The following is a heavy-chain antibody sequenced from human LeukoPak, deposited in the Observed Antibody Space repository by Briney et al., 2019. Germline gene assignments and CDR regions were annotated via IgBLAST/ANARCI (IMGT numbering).Heavy chain of an antibody. CDR2: IIPILGIA. D-gene: IGHD3-22*01. V-gene: IGHV1-69*04. CDR1: GYTFTGYY. CDR3: ARAGLDSSGFYYYYNGMDV. Sequence: ASVKVSCKASGYTFTGYYMHWVRQAPGQGLEWMGRIIPILGIANYAQKFQGRVTITADKSTSTAYMELSSLRSEDTAVYYCARAGLDSSGFYYYYNGMDVGGQGTTVTVSS. J-gene: IGHJ6*02.